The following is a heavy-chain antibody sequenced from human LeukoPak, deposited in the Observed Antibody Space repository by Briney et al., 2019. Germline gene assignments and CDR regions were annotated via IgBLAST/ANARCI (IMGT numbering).Heavy chain of an antibody. CDR3: ARRPGYCSAGSCVGDY. CDR2: INHSGST. V-gene: IGHV4-34*01. D-gene: IGHD2-15*01. Sequence: SETLSLTCAVYGGSFSGYYWSWIRQPPGKGLEWIGEINHSGSTNYNPSLKSRVTISVDTFKNQFSLKLSSVTAADTAVYYCARRPGYCSAGSCVGDYWGQGTLVTVSS. CDR1: GGSFSGYY. J-gene: IGHJ4*02.